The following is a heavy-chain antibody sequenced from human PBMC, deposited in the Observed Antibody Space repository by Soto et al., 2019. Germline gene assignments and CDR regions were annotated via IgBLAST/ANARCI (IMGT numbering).Heavy chain of an antibody. V-gene: IGHV4-61*09. CDR1: GCSISSGSDY. CDR2: IYSSGSA. D-gene: IGHD1-26*01. CDR3: ATIVGANDY. J-gene: IGHJ4*02. Sequence: TLSLTLSVSGCSISSGSDYWRWIRPPAGTGLEWIGHIYSSGSANYNPSLKSRVSMSVDTSKNQFSLKLNSVTAADTAVYYCATIVGANDYWGQGTLVSVSS.